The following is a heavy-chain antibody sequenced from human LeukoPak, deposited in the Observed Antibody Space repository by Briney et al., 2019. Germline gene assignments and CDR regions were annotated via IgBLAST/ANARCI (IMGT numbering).Heavy chain of an antibody. J-gene: IGHJ4*02. CDR2: IKSKIDGGTA. CDR1: GFTFSNAW. D-gene: IGHD3-3*01. V-gene: IGHV3-15*01. CDR3: TTDPLLGM. Sequence: PGGSLRLSCAASGFTFSNAWMSWVRQAPGKGLEWVGRIKSKIDGGTADYAAPVKGRFTISRDDSKDTLYLQMGGLKTEDTAVYYCTTDPLLGMGGQGTLVTVSS.